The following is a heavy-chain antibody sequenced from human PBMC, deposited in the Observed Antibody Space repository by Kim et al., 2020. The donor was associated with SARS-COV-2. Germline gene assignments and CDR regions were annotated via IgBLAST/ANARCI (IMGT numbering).Heavy chain of an antibody. CDR2: VFHSGTT. CDR3: ARAGPKHHAYSSFDF. CDR1: GASISGSDYY. V-gene: IGHV4-39*01. D-gene: IGHD4-4*01. J-gene: IGHJ4*02. Sequence: SETLSLTCSFSGASISGSDYYWGWIRQPPGKELEWVGSVFHSGTTYYNPSLKSRVTISVDTSKNQISLKVNSVTAADTAIYYCARAGPKHHAYSSFDFWGRGTLVTVSS.